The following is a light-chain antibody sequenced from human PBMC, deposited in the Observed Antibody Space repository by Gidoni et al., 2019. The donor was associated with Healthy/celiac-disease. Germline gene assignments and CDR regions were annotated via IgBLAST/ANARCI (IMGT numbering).Light chain of an antibody. CDR3: QQSYSTPLT. V-gene: IGKV1-39*01. CDR2: AAS. Sequence: DIQMTQSPSSLSASVGDRVTITCLASQSISSYLNWYQQKPGKAPKLLIYAASSLQSGVTSRFSGSGSGTDFTLTISSLQPEDFATYYCQQSYSTPLTFGGGTKVESK. CDR1: QSISSY. J-gene: IGKJ4*01.